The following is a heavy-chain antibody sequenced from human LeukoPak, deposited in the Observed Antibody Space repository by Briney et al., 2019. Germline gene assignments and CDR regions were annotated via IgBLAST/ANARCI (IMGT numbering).Heavy chain of an antibody. V-gene: IGHV4-4*02. CDR2: IFHSGNT. D-gene: IGHD3-22*01. J-gene: IGHJ4*02. Sequence: SETLSLTCAVSGGSITSNKWWSWVRQPPGKGLEWIGEIFHSGNTNYNPSLKSRVIISVDNSKNQFSLKLNSVTAADTAVYYCASGGVTYYHDRHFDYWGQGTLVTVSS. CDR3: ASGGVTYYHDRHFDY. CDR1: GGSITSNKW.